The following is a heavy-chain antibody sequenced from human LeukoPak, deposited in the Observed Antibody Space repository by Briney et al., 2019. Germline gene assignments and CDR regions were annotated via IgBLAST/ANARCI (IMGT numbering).Heavy chain of an antibody. CDR3: ARDRVGYCSSTSCYNYYYGMEV. Sequence: GGSLRLSCAASGFTFSDYYMSWIRQAPGKGLEWVSYISSSGSTIYYADSVKGRFTISRDNAKNSLYLQMNSLRAEDTAVYYCARDRVGYCSSTSCYNYYYGMEVWGQGTTVTVSS. D-gene: IGHD2-2*01. J-gene: IGHJ6*02. CDR2: ISSSGSTI. CDR1: GFTFSDYY. V-gene: IGHV3-11*01.